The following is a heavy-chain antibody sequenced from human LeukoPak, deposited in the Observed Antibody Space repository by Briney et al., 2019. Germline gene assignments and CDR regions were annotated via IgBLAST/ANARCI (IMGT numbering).Heavy chain of an antibody. J-gene: IGHJ6*02. CDR3: ARKRVGGNNPYYYYGMDV. Sequence: SVKVSCKASGGTFSSYAISWVRQAPGQGLEWMGGIIPIFGTANYAQKFQGRVTITADESTSTAYMELSSLRSEDTAVYYCARKRVGGNNPYYYYGMDVWGQGTTVTVSS. CDR2: IIPIFGTA. D-gene: IGHD4-23*01. CDR1: GGTFSSYA. V-gene: IGHV1-69*13.